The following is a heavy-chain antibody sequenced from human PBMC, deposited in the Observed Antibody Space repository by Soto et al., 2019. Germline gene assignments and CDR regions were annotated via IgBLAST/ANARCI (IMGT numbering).Heavy chain of an antibody. V-gene: IGHV4-4*07. J-gene: IGHJ6*02. CDR1: GGSISSYY. CDR2: IYASGST. Sequence: PWETLSLTCTVSGGSISSYYWSWIRQPAGKGLEWVGRIYASGSTNYNPSLESRVTMSVDTSKNQFSLKVSPVTAADTAVYYCARDVYGSTTSGYYYYGMDVWGQGTTVTVSS. CDR3: ARDVYGSTTSGYYYYGMDV. D-gene: IGHD2-2*01.